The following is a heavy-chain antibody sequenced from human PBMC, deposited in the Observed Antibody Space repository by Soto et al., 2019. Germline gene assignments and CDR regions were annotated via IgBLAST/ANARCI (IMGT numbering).Heavy chain of an antibody. CDR3: ARDIFGGSYDFCH. CDR1: GFTVNNLY. CDR2: FSSDGSR. V-gene: IGHV3-66*01. J-gene: IGHJ4*02. D-gene: IGHD3-3*01. Sequence: EVQLVESGGGLVQPGGSLTLSCAAFGFTVNNLYMTWVRQAPGKGLEWVSVFSSDGSRYYAVSVKGRFTISKDYSKNTLYLEMNSLRAGDTAVYYCARDIFGGSYDFCHGGQGTLVTVSS.